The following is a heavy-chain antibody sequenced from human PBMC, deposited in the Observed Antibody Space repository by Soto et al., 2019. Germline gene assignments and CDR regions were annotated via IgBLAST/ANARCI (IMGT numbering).Heavy chain of an antibody. Sequence: SETLSLTCAVSGGSISSGGYSWSWIRQPPGKGLEWIGYIYHSGSTYYNPSLKSRVTISVDRSKNQFSLKLSSVTAADTAVYYCARASVSERWFDPWGQGTLVTVSS. CDR2: IYHSGST. J-gene: IGHJ5*02. V-gene: IGHV4-30-2*01. CDR3: ARASVSERWFDP. CDR1: GGSISSGGYS.